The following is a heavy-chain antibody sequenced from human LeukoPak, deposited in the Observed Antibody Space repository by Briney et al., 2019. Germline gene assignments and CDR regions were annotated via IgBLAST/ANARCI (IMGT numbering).Heavy chain of an antibody. Sequence: SETLSLTCTVSGGSISSYYWSWIRQPPGKGLEWIGYIYYSGSTNYNPSLKSRVTISVDTSENQFSLKLSSVTAADTAVYYCARGTVPITMVRGVSGWFDPWGQGTLVTVSS. D-gene: IGHD3-10*01. CDR3: ARGTVPITMVRGVSGWFDP. CDR2: IYYSGST. V-gene: IGHV4-59*01. CDR1: GGSISSYY. J-gene: IGHJ5*02.